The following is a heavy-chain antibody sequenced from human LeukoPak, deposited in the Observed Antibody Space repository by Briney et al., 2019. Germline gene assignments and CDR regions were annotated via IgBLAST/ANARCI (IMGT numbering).Heavy chain of an antibody. CDR3: AIGRRITIFGVVIPFDY. CDR1: VGSISSYY. V-gene: IGHV4-4*09. J-gene: IGHJ4*02. D-gene: IGHD3-3*01. CDR2: IYTSGST. Sequence: SEPLSLTCTVSVGSISSYYWSWLPQPPGKGLEGFGYIYTSGSTNYNPSLKSRVTISVDTSKSQFSLKLSSVTAADTAVYYCAIGRRITIFGVVIPFDYWGQGTLVTVSS.